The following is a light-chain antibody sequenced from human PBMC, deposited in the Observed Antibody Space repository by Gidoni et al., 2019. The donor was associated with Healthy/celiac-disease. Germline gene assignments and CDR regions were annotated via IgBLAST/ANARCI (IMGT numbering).Light chain of an antibody. CDR2: SNN. Sequence: QSVLTQPPSASGTPGQRVTISSSGSSSNIGSNTVNWYQQLPGTAPKLLIYSNNQRPSWVPDRFSGSKSGTSASLAISGLLSEDEADYYCAAWDDSLNGPGVFGGGTKLTVL. J-gene: IGLJ2*01. CDR3: AAWDDSLNGPGV. V-gene: IGLV1-44*01. CDR1: SSNIGSNT.